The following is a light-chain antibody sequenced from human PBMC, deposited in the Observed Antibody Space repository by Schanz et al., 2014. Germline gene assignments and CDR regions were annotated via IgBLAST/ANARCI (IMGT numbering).Light chain of an antibody. Sequence: QSALTHPASVSGSPGQSITISCTGTSSDVGNYNLVSWFQQHPGKAPKVMIYEGNKRPSGVPDRFSGSKSGNTASLTVSGLQAEDEADYYCSSYAATNYVRAFGGGTKVTVL. V-gene: IGLV2-14*02. CDR3: SSYAATNYVRA. CDR2: EGN. J-gene: IGLJ2*01. CDR1: SSDVGNYNL.